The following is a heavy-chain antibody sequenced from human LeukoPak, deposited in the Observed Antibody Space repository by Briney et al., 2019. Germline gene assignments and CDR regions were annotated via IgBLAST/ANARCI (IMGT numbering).Heavy chain of an antibody. CDR3: ARSMVIGWFDP. CDR2: INHSGST. J-gene: IGHJ5*02. D-gene: IGHD5-18*01. V-gene: IGHV4-34*01. Sequence: KPSETLSLTCAVYGGSFSGYYWSWIRQPPGKGLEWIGEINHSGSTNYNPSLKSRVTISEDKSKNQFSLKLSSVTAADTAVYYCARSMVIGWFDPWGQGTLVTVSS. CDR1: GGSFSGYY.